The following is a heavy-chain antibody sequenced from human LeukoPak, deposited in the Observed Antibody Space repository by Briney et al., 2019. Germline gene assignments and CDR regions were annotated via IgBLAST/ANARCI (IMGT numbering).Heavy chain of an antibody. CDR2: IYYSGST. V-gene: IGHV4-39*01. CDR1: GGSISSSSYY. D-gene: IGHD1-26*01. J-gene: IGHJ5*02. CDR3: ARLDGSYFYWFDP. Sequence: SETLSLTCTVSGGSISSSSYYWGWIRQPPGKGLEWIGSIYYSGSTYYNPSLKSRVTISVDTSKNQFSLKLSSVTAADAAVYYCARLDGSYFYWFDPWGQGTLVTVSS.